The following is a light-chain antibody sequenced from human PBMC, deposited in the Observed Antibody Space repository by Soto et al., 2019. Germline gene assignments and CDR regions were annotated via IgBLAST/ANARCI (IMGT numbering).Light chain of an antibody. Sequence: ERASLSCRASQPLSCSSLAWYQHKPGQSPRLLIYDASNRATGIPARFSGSGSGTDFTLTISSLEPEDFGVYYCQQRSNWPPVTFGGGTKVDIK. CDR3: QQRSNWPPVT. V-gene: IGKV3-11*01. CDR1: QPLSCSS. J-gene: IGKJ4*01. CDR2: DAS.